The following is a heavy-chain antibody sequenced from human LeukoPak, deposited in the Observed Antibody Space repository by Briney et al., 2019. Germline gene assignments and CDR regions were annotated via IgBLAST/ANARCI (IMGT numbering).Heavy chain of an antibody. CDR2: FDPEDGET. D-gene: IGHD3-9*01. Sequence: ASVKVPCKVSGYTLTELSMHWVRQAPGKGLEWMGGFDPEDGETIYAQKFQGRVTMTEDTSTDTAYMELSSLRSEDTAVYYCATSSLVTLRRDYYYYYGTDVWGQGTTVTVSS. J-gene: IGHJ6*02. CDR1: GYTLTELS. V-gene: IGHV1-24*01. CDR3: ATSSLVTLRRDYYYYYGTDV.